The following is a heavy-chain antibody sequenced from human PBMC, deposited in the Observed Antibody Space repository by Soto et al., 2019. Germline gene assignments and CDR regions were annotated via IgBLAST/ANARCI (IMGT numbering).Heavy chain of an antibody. CDR2: INAGNGNT. J-gene: IGHJ3*02. D-gene: IGHD6-13*01. CDR1: GYTFTSYA. Sequence: ASVKVSCKASGYTFTSYAMHWVRQAPGQRLEWMGWINAGNGNTKYSQKFQGRVTITRDTSASTVYMELSSLRSEDTAVYYCARGIAAAGDAFDIWGQGTMVTVSS. V-gene: IGHV1-3*01. CDR3: ARGIAAAGDAFDI.